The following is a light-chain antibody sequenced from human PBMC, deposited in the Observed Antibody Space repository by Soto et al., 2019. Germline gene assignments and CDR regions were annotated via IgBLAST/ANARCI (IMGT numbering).Light chain of an antibody. V-gene: IGKV3-20*01. CDR3: QQYGSSSWT. CDR1: QSVSSSY. CDR2: GAS. Sequence: EIVLTQSPGTLSLSPGERATLSCRASQSVSSSYLAWYQQQPGQAPRLLIYGASSRATGIPDRFSGSGSGTDFTLTISRLEPEDFAVYYSQQYGSSSWTFXQGTKVDIK. J-gene: IGKJ1*01.